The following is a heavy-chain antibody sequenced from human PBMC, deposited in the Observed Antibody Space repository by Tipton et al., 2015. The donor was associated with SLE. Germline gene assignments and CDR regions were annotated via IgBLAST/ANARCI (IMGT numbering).Heavy chain of an antibody. Sequence: SLRLSCAASGFPVGSNSMSWVRLAPGKGLEWVANIKEDGSEKHYVDSVKDRFTVSRDNAKNSLYLQMSSLRAEDTGVYFCARVDSDSWWNYWGQGTPVSVS. CDR2: IKEDGSEK. CDR3: ARVDSDSWWNY. D-gene: IGHD6-13*01. V-gene: IGHV3-7*01. J-gene: IGHJ4*02. CDR1: GFPVGSNS.